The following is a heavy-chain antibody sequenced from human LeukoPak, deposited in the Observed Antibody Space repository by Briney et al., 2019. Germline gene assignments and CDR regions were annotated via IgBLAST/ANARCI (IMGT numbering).Heavy chain of an antibody. J-gene: IGHJ4*02. CDR1: GYSFTSYC. D-gene: IGHD5-24*01. CDR2: IYPGDSDT. CDR3: ASPLGRDGPLDY. V-gene: IGHV5-51*01. Sequence: GESLKISCKGSGYSFTSYCIDWGRQMPGKGVEWMRIIYPGDSDTRYSPSFQGQVTISADKSISTAYLQWSSLKASDTAMYYCASPLGRDGPLDYWGQGTLVTVSS.